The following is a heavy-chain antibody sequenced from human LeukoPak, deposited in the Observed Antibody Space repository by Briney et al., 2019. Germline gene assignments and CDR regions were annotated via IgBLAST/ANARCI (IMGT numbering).Heavy chain of an antibody. CDR3: ARAGTLGGFDY. Sequence: SETLSLTCTVSGGSVSSGTYYWSWVRQPPGKELEWIGYIYYSESSNYNPSLKSRVTIPVDTSKNQFSLKLSSVTAADTAVYYCARAGTLGGFDYWGQGTLVTVSS. D-gene: IGHD1-26*01. J-gene: IGHJ4*02. CDR2: IYYSESS. CDR1: GGSVSSGTYY. V-gene: IGHV4-61*01.